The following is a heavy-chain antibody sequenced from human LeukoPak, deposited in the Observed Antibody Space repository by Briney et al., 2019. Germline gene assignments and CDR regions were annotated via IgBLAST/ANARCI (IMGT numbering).Heavy chain of an antibody. Sequence: ASVTVSFTASVYTFTIYGISWVRQAPGQGLAWMGWISPYNGNTNYAPKLQGRVTMTTETSTNTAYMELRSLRSDGTAVFFCARAQTPGGRYFDFDYWGQGTLVTVST. CDR1: VYTFTIYG. CDR2: ISPYNGNT. V-gene: IGHV1-18*01. D-gene: IGHD3-9*01. J-gene: IGHJ4*02. CDR3: ARAQTPGGRYFDFDY.